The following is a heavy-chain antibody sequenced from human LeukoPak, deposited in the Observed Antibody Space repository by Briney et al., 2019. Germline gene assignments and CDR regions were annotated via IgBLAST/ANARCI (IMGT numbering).Heavy chain of an antibody. Sequence: SVKVSCKASGGTFSSYAISWVRQAPGQGLEWMGGIIPILGTANYAQKFQGRVTITADESTSTAYMELSSLRSEDTAVYYCARTTTVVSWAFDYWGQGTLVTVSS. J-gene: IGHJ4*02. D-gene: IGHD4-23*01. CDR2: IIPILGTA. V-gene: IGHV1-69*01. CDR1: GGTFSSYA. CDR3: ARTTTVVSWAFDY.